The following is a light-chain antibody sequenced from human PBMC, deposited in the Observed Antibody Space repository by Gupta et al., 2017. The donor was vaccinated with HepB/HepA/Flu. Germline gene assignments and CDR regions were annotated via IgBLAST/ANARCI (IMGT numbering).Light chain of an antibody. CDR1: QSVLYSSNNKNY. CDR2: WAS. J-gene: IGKJ1*01. V-gene: IGKV4-1*01. CDR3: QQEDSTPRT. Sequence: DIVMTQSPDSLAVPLGERATINCKSSQSVLYSSNNKNYLAWYQQKPGQPPKLLIYWASTRESGVPDRFSGSGSGTDFTLTISSLQAEDVAVYYCQQEDSTPRTFGQGTKVEIK.